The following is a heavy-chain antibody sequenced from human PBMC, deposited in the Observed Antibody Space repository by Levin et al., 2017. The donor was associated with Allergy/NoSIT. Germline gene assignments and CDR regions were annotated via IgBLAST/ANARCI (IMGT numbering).Heavy chain of an antibody. CDR3: AKGGGSTTRPHPLDF. V-gene: IGHV3-30*18. CDR2: ISSDENNK. J-gene: IGHJ4*02. D-gene: IGHD1-26*01. CDR1: GFTFSIYG. Sequence: GGSLRLSCTASGFTFSIYGMHWVRQAPGKGLEWVTVISSDENNKFYADSVKGRFTISRDNSKNTLYLQMNSLRNDDTAVYYCAKGGGSTTRPHPLDFWGQGTLVTVSS.